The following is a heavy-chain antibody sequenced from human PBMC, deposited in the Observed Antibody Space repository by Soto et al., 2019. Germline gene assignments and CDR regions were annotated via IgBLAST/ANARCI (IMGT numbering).Heavy chain of an antibody. CDR3: AHRILRTVFGLVTTTAIYFDF. CDR1: GFSLTTSGVG. J-gene: IGHJ4*02. CDR2: IYWDDDK. D-gene: IGHD3-3*01. V-gene: IGHV2-5*02. Sequence: QITLNESGPPVVNPAETLTLTCTFSGFSLTTSGVGVGWILQSPGKAPEWLALIYWDDDKRYSASLKSRLTITKDTSKNQVVLTMASVDPADTATYYCAHRILRTVFGLVTTTAIYFDFWGQGTPVVVSS.